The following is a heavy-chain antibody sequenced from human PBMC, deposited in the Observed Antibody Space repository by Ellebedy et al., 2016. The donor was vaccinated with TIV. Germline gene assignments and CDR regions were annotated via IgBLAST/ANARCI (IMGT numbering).Heavy chain of an antibody. CDR2: IWSDGSHQ. CDR3: VRSQIYGAHGVDYFDY. V-gene: IGHV3-33*08. J-gene: IGHJ4*02. Sequence: GESLKISCAASGFTLSSYWMSWVRQAPGKGLEWVAVIWSDGSHQYYADSVKGRFTISRDNFKNTLFLQMNSLRAEDTAMYYCVRSQIYGAHGVDYFDYWGQGTLVTVSS. CDR1: GFTLSSYW. D-gene: IGHD4-17*01.